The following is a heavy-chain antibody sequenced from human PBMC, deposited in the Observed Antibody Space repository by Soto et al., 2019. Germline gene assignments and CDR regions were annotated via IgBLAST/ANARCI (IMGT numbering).Heavy chain of an antibody. CDR2: IWFDGSEK. D-gene: IGHD2-21*02. V-gene: IGHV3-33*01. CDR3: VRGWGLTAAY. Sequence: QVQLVESGGGVVQPGRSLRLSCAASGFTFNNYGMHWVRQAPGKGLEWVAVIWFDGSEKHYADSVKGRFTISRDNSKNTRDLEMNSRGAEATAVYYCVRGWGLTAAYWGQGTLASVSS. J-gene: IGHJ1*01. CDR1: GFTFNNYG.